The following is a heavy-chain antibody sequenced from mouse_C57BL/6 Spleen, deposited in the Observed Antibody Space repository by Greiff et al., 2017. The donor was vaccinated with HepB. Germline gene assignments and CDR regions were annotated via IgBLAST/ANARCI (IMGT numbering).Heavy chain of an antibody. CDR3: TTEYYGSSDGRAMDY. Sequence: EVQLQQSGAELVRPGASVKLSCTASGFNIKDDYMHWVKQRPEQGLEWIGWIDPETGDTEYASKFQGKATITADTSSNTAYLQLSSLTSEDTAVYYCTTEYYGSSDGRAMDYWGQGTSVTVSS. D-gene: IGHD1-1*01. J-gene: IGHJ4*01. V-gene: IGHV14-4*01. CDR1: GFNIKDDY. CDR2: IDPETGDT.